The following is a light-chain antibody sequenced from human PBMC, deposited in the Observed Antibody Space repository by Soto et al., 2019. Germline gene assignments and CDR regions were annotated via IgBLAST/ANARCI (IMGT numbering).Light chain of an antibody. V-gene: IGKV3-20*01. CDR2: GAS. CDR1: QSISNSY. J-gene: IGKJ5*01. CDR3: QQYEQYDASFLIT. Sequence: IVLTQSPGTLSLSPGERATLSCRASQSISNSYLAWYQQKPGQAPRLLIYGASSRATGIPDRFSGSGSGADFTLTISRLEPEDFAVYYCQQYEQYDASFLITFGQGKRLEIK.